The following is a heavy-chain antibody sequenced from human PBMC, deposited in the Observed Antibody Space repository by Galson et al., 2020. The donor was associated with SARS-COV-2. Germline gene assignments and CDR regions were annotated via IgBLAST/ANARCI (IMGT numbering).Heavy chain of an antibody. V-gene: IGHV1-8*01. CDR2: MNPNSGNT. CDR3: ARAGGRVFDP. Sequence: ASVKVSCKASGYTFTSHDINWLRQATGQGPEWMGWMNPNSGNTGYAQKFQGRVTMTRNTSINTAYMELNSLRSEDTAVYYCARAGGRVFDPWGQGTLVSVSS. D-gene: IGHD2-15*01. CDR1: GYTFTSHD. J-gene: IGHJ5*02.